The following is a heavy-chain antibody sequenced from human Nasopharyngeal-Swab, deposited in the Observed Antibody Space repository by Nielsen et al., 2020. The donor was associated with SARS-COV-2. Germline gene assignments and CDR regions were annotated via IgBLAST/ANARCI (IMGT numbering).Heavy chain of an antibody. V-gene: IGHV4-39*07. Sequence: SETLSLTCTVSGGSISSSSYYWSWIRQPPGKGLEWIGEINHSGSTNYNPSLKSRVTISVDTSKNQFSLKLSSVTAADTAVYYCARGAITMVRGVRRPFDYWGQGTLVTVSS. CDR3: ARGAITMVRGVRRPFDY. CDR2: INHSGST. CDR1: GGSISSSSYY. J-gene: IGHJ4*02. D-gene: IGHD3-10*01.